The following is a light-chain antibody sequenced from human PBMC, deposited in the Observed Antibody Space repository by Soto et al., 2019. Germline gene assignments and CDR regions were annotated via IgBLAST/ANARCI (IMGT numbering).Light chain of an antibody. J-gene: IGLJ1*01. V-gene: IGLV1-44*01. Sequence: QSVLTQPPSASGTPGQRVTISCSGSSSNIGSNTVNWYLQLPGTAPKLLIYSHNQRPSGVPDRFSGSKSGTSASLAISGLQSEDEAYYYCAAWDDSLNGRFVFGTGTKVTVL. CDR3: AAWDDSLNGRFV. CDR1: SSNIGSNT. CDR2: SHN.